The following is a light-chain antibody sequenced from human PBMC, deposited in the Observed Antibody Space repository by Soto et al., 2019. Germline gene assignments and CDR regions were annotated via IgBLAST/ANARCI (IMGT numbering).Light chain of an antibody. Sequence: DIQMTPSPSTLSASVGDRVTITCRASQSITSWLAWYQQKPGKAPKLLIHKASSLESGVPSRFSGSGSGTEFTLTISSLQPDDFATYYCQHYNSYPWTFGQGTKVDIK. CDR1: QSITSW. J-gene: IGKJ1*01. CDR3: QHYNSYPWT. V-gene: IGKV1-5*03. CDR2: KAS.